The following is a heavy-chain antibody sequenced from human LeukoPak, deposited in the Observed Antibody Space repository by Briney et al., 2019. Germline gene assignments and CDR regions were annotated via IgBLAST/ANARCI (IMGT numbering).Heavy chain of an antibody. V-gene: IGHV1-46*01. CDR3: ASRREGRYFDY. J-gene: IGHJ4*02. CDR1: GYTFTSYY. Sequence: ASVKVSCKASGYTFTSYYMHWVRQAPGQGLEWMGIINPSGGSTSYAQKFQGRVTMTRDTSTSTVYMELSSLRSEDTAVYYCASRREGRYFDYWGQGTLVTVSS. D-gene: IGHD5-24*01. CDR2: INPSGGST.